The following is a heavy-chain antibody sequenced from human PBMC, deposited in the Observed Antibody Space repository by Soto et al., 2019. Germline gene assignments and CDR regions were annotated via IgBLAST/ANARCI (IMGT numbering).Heavy chain of an antibody. V-gene: IGHV3-21*01. CDR1: GFNFITFS. D-gene: IGHD1-20*01. J-gene: IGHJ3*02. CDR3: VRDAYNRDAFDI. CDR2: ISASSSSI. Sequence: DVQLVETGGGLVKPGGSLRLSCAASGFNFITFSMNWVRQAPGKGLEWVSSISASSSSIYYAESVKGRFTVSRDNAKNSLYLQMNNLPAEDTALYYCVRDAYNRDAFDIWGQGTTVTVSS.